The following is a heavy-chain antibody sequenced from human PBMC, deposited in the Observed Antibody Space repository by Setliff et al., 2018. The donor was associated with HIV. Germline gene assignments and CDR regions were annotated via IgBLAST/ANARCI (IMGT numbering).Heavy chain of an antibody. V-gene: IGHV1-18*01. D-gene: IGHD6-6*01. CDR2: INIRNGNT. CDR1: GYSFTSSG. CDR3: ARDEPKNTAAAPGY. Sequence: ASVKVSCKASGYSFTSSGVSWVRQAPGQGLEWMGWINIRNGNTNYAQKFQGRVTMTTDTSTSTAYMGLMSLRSDDTAVYYCARDEPKNTAAAPGYWGQGTLVTVSS. J-gene: IGHJ4*02.